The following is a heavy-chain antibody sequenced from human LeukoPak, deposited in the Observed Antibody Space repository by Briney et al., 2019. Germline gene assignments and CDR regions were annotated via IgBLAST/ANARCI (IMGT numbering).Heavy chain of an antibody. Sequence: SETLSLTCTVSGGSINSGDYYWSWIRQPPGKGLEWIEYIHHSGSTYHNPSLQSRVTISIDTSKNQFSLKLSSVTAADTAVYYCARGRSNSWSFDYWGQGTLVTVSS. CDR2: IHHSGST. CDR3: ARGRSNSWSFDY. CDR1: GGSINSGDYY. J-gene: IGHJ4*02. D-gene: IGHD6-13*01. V-gene: IGHV4-30-4*01.